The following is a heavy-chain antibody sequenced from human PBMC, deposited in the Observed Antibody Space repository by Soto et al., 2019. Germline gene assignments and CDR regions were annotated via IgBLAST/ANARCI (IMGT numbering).Heavy chain of an antibody. CDR1: GFTFSDYY. D-gene: IGHD3-9*01. V-gene: IGHV3-11*05. Sequence: QVQLVESGGGLVKPGGSLRLSCAASGFTFSDYYMSWIRQAPGKGLEWVSYISSSSSYTNYADSVNGRFTISRDNAKNSLYLQMTSLRAEDTAVYYCARVIFYGIPNWYFDLWGRGTLVTVSS. CDR2: ISSSSSYT. J-gene: IGHJ2*01. CDR3: ARVIFYGIPNWYFDL.